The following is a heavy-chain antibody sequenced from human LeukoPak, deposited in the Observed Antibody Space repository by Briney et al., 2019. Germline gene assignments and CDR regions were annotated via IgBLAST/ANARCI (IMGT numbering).Heavy chain of an antibody. V-gene: IGHV1-46*01. J-gene: IGHJ6*02. Sequence: ASVKVSCKASGYTFTSYYMHWVRQAPGQGLEWMGIINPSGGSTSYAQKFQGRVTITADESTSTAYMELSSLRSEDTAVYYCARDLSIAAPLLGRYYGMDVWGQGTTVTVSS. CDR2: INPSGGST. D-gene: IGHD6-6*01. CDR1: GYTFTSYY. CDR3: ARDLSIAAPLLGRYYGMDV.